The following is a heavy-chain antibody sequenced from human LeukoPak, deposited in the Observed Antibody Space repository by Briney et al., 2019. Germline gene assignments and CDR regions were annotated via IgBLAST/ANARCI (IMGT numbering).Heavy chain of an antibody. J-gene: IGHJ4*02. CDR1: GYTFTSYY. CDR3: ARQRDGYSDY. V-gene: IGHV1-46*01. CDR2: INPSGGST. Sequence: ASVKVSCKASGYTFTSYYMHWVRQAPGQGLEWMGIINPSGGSTSYAQKFQGRVTMTRDTSTSTAYLQWRSLKASDTAMYYCARQRDGYSDYWGQGTLVTVSS. D-gene: IGHD5-24*01.